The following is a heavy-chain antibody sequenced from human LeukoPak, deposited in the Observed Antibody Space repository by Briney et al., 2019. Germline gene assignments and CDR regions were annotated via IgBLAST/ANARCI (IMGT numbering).Heavy chain of an antibody. D-gene: IGHD4-11*01. J-gene: IGHJ4*02. CDR1: EGTVNTYA. CDR3: ARGGLPWDYFDY. Sequence: ASVKVSFKCSEGTVNTYAIGWVRQAPGQGLEWMGGIIPIFGTANYAQKVQGRVTITTDESTSTAYMELSSLRSEDTAVYYCARGGLPWDYFDYWGQGTLVTVSS. V-gene: IGHV1-69*05. CDR2: IIPIFGTA.